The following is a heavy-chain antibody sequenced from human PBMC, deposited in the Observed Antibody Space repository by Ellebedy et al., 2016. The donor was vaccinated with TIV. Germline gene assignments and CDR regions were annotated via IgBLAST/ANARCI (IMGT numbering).Heavy chain of an antibody. Sequence: SGPTLVKPTQTLTLTCTLSGFSLDATRGCVSWIRQPPGKALEWLARIDWNYYTYYNTSLKTRLTISRDTSRNQVLLRVTNMDPVDTATYFCARGHSGSYCDAFDVWGQGTMVTVSS. V-gene: IGHV2-70*11. J-gene: IGHJ3*01. CDR3: ARGHSGSYCDAFDV. D-gene: IGHD1-26*01. CDR1: GFSLDATRGC. CDR2: IDWNYYT.